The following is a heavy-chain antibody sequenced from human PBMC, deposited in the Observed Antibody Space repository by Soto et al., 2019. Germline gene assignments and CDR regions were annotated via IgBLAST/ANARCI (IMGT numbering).Heavy chain of an antibody. J-gene: IGHJ6*02. CDR1: GGSISSYY. V-gene: IGHV4-59*01. D-gene: IGHD5-18*01. CDR2: IYYSGST. Sequence: SETLSLTCTVSGGSISSYYWSWIRQPPGKGLEWIGYIYYSGSTNYNPSLKSRVTISVDTSKNQFSLKLSSVTAADTAVYYCARGDRYGYGYYYYYYGMDVWGQGTTVTVSS. CDR3: ARGDRYGYGYYYYYYGMDV.